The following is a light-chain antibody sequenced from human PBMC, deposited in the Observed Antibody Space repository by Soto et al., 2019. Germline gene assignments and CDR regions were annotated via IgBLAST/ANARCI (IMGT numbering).Light chain of an antibody. CDR2: GAS. CDR1: QAVASRY. V-gene: IGKV3-20*01. J-gene: IGKJ1*01. Sequence: TQSPSALSASVGDRVTMTCRASQAVASRYLAWYQQKSGQAPRLLIYGASSRAIHTPDRFSGSGSGTDFTLTISGLEPEDFAVYYCQHFGNSLWTFGQGTKVDIK. CDR3: QHFGNSLWT.